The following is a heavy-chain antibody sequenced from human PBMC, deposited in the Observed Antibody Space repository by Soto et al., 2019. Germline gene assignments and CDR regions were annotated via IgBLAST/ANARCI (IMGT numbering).Heavy chain of an antibody. CDR1: GFTFYHYG. CDR3: AREADYDDKIRQQLPDR. Sequence: PGGSLRLSCAASGFTFYHYGMHWVRQAPGKGLQWVAGIWYDGSNDNYIDSVRGRFTISRDNSNDMLYLQMSSLRADDTAVYYCAREADYDDKIRQQLPDRWGQGIMVTVSS. V-gene: IGHV3-33*01. J-gene: IGHJ1*01. CDR2: IWYDGSND. D-gene: IGHD6-13*01.